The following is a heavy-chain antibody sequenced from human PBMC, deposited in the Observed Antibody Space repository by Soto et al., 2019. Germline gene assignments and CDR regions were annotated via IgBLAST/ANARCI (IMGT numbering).Heavy chain of an antibody. Sequence: GGSLRLSCAASVFTFSSYAMSLVRQSPGKGLEWVSAISGSGGSTYYADSVKGRFTISTHHSKHTLYLQMNSLRAEDTAVYYCARAEDNYDFLTESYLGNYYFEYWGQGAMVTVSS. J-gene: IGHJ4*02. CDR3: ARAEDNYDFLTESYLGNYYFEY. D-gene: IGHD3-9*01. CDR2: ISGSGGST. V-gene: IGHV3-23*01. CDR1: VFTFSSYA.